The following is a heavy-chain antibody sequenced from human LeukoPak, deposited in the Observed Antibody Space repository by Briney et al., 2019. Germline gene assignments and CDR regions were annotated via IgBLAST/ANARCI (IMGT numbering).Heavy chain of an antibody. D-gene: IGHD4-17*01. Sequence: GGSLRLSCAASGFTFSSYAMSWVRQAPGKGLEWVSAISGSGGSTYYADSVKGRFTISRDNSKNTLYLQMNSLRAEDTAVYYCAKLRGFYGDWGEDYWGQGTLVTVSS. V-gene: IGHV3-23*01. J-gene: IGHJ4*02. CDR2: ISGSGGST. CDR1: GFTFSSYA. CDR3: AKLRGFYGDWGEDY.